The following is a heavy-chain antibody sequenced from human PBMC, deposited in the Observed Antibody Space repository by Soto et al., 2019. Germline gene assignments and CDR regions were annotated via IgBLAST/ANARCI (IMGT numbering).Heavy chain of an antibody. J-gene: IGHJ4*02. CDR3: TARRDWTAVDPLEY. CDR2: LRNKGNNYAT. D-gene: IGHD5-18*01. V-gene: IGHV3-73*02. Sequence: EVQLVESGGGLVQPGGSLKVSCAASGFTFSDSAMHWVRQASGKGLEWVGRLRNKGNNYATAYTASVKGRFTISRDDSKNTVYLQMNSLKIDDTAVYYCTARRDWTAVDPLEYWGLGTLVTVSS. CDR1: GFTFSDSA.